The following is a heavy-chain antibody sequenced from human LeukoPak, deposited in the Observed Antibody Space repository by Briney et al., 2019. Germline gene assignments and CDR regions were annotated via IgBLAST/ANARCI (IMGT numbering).Heavy chain of an antibody. J-gene: IGHJ3*02. V-gene: IGHV4-31*03. CDR1: GGSISSGGYS. Sequence: SQTLSLTCTVSGGSISSGGYSWSWIRQHPGKGLEWIGYIYYSGSTYHNPSLKSRVTISVDTSKNQFSLKLSSVTAADTAVYYCARRVWAVTTSDAFDIWGQGTMVTVSS. CDR2: IYYSGST. CDR3: ARRVWAVTTSDAFDI. D-gene: IGHD4-17*01.